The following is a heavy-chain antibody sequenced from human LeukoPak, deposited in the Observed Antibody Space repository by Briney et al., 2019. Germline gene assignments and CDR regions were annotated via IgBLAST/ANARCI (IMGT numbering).Heavy chain of an antibody. D-gene: IGHD3-16*01. CDR3: ARFGKGAYYFDW. J-gene: IGHJ4*02. CDR1: GDSISNYGYY. V-gene: IGHV4-39*01. CDR2: IYHSGST. Sequence: RPSETLSLTCAVSGDSISNYGYYWGWLRQPPGKGLEWIGRIYHSGSTQYSPSLKSRVTISIDTSKNQFSLKLTSVTAADAAVYFCARFGKGAYYFDWWGQGFLVTVSS.